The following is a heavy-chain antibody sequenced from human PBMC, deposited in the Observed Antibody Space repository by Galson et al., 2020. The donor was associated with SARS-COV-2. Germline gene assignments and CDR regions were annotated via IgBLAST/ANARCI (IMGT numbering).Heavy chain of an antibody. V-gene: IGHV5-51*01. CDR1: GYSFTSYW. CDR3: AGLGRPGPNALGV. D-gene: IGHD2-15*01. Sequence: HGESLKISCKGTGYSFTSYWIGWVRQMPGKGLEWMGNIYLGDSDTRYSPSFQGQVTISADKSISTAYLQRRSLKAAGAAMYYCAGLGRPGPNALGVGVQGTLVNIAS. CDR2: IYLGDSDT. J-gene: IGHJ3*01.